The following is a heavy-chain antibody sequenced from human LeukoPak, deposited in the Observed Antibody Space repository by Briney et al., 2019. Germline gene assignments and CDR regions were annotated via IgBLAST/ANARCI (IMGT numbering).Heavy chain of an antibody. CDR1: GFTFSSYS. V-gene: IGHV3-21*01. D-gene: IGHD6-13*01. CDR3: SGSSSWYFDWFDP. J-gene: IGHJ5*02. CDR2: ISSSSSYI. Sequence: PGGSLRLSCAASGFTFSSYSMNWVRQAPGKGLEWVSSISSSSSYIYYADSVKGRFTISRDNAKNSLYLQMNSLRAEDTAVYYCSGSSSWYFDWFDPWGQGTLVTVSS.